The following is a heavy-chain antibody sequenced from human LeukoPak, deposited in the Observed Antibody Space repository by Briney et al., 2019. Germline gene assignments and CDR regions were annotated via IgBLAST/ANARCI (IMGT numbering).Heavy chain of an antibody. CDR3: ARDQCPEGSCYLAG. CDR1: GFTFSSYE. J-gene: IGHJ4*02. CDR2: ISSGGSTV. V-gene: IGHV3-48*03. Sequence: GGSLRLSCAASGFTFSSYEMNWVRQAPGKGLEWVSYISSGGSTVYYADSVKGRFTISRDNAKNSLYLQMNSLRAEDTAVYYCARDQCPEGSCYLAGWGQGTLITVSS. D-gene: IGHD2-15*01.